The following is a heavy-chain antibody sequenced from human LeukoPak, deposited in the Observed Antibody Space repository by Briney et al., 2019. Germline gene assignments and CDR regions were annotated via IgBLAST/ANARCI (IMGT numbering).Heavy chain of an antibody. CDR2: ISYDGSNK. CDR1: GFTFSSYG. Sequence: PGGSLRLSCAASGFTFSSYGMHWVRQAPGKGLEWVAVISYDGSNKYYADSVKGRFTISRDNSKNTLYLQMNSLRAEDTAVYYCAKDERYGWFGEFYYYYYGMDVWGQGTTVTVSS. J-gene: IGHJ6*02. CDR3: AKDERYGWFGEFYYYYYGMDV. V-gene: IGHV3-30*18. D-gene: IGHD3-10*01.